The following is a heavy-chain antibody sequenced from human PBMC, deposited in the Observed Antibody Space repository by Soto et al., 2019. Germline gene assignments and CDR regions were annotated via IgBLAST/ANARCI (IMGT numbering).Heavy chain of an antibody. V-gene: IGHV1-18*01. CDR3: AREMAGLGGEYDY. CDR1: GYTFTKYG. CDR2: ISGSSGNA. Sequence: QVQLVQSGAEVKNPGASVKVSCKTSGYTFTKYGVGWVRQAPGQGLEWMGWISGSSGNANYAEKVQGRITLTTDTSTSTAYIELRSLRPDDTAVYYCAREMAGLGGEYDYWGQGTLVTVSS. D-gene: IGHD3-16*01. J-gene: IGHJ4*02.